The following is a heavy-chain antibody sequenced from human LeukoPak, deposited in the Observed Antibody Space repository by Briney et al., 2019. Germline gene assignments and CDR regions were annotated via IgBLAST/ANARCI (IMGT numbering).Heavy chain of an antibody. Sequence: GGSLRLSCAASGFTFSSYHMNWVRQAPGKGLEWVSSISSSSSYIYYADSVKGRFTISRDNAKNSLYLQMNSLRAEDTAVYYCAREHIYGYRYGMDVWGQGTTVTVSS. CDR3: AREHIYGYRYGMDV. V-gene: IGHV3-21*01. CDR2: ISSSSSYI. D-gene: IGHD5-18*01. CDR1: GFTFSSYH. J-gene: IGHJ6*02.